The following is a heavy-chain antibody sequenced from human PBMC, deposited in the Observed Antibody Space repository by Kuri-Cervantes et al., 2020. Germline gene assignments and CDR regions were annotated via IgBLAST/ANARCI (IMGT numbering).Heavy chain of an antibody. Sequence: SETLSLTCTVSGGSISSGSYYWSWIRQPAGKGLEWIGRIYTSGSTNYNPSLKSRVTISVDTSKNQFSLKLGSVTAADTAVYYCAREDRGYYDSSGYFDYWGQGTLVTVSS. CDR1: GGSISSGSYY. D-gene: IGHD3-22*01. J-gene: IGHJ4*02. V-gene: IGHV4-61*02. CDR3: AREDRGYYDSSGYFDY. CDR2: IYTSGST.